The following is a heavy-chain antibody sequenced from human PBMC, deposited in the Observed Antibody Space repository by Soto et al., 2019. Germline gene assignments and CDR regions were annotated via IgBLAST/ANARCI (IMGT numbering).Heavy chain of an antibody. J-gene: IGHJ3*02. CDR1: GYTFTGYY. V-gene: IGHV1-2*02. Sequence: QVQLVQSGAEVKKPGASVKVSCKASGYTFTGYYMHWVRQAPGQGLEWMGWINPNSGGTNYAQKFQGGVTMPRDTSISTAYMELSRLRSDDTAVYYCARDIVGGRLDAFDIWGQGTMVTVSS. D-gene: IGHD1-26*01. CDR2: INPNSGGT. CDR3: ARDIVGGRLDAFDI.